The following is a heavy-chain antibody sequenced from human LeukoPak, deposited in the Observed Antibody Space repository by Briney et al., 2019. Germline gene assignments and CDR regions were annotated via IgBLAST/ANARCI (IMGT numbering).Heavy chain of an antibody. V-gene: IGHV4-39*01. D-gene: IGHD3-3*01. Sequence: SETLSLTCTVSGGSISSSSYYWGWIRQPPGKGLEWIGSIYYSGSTYYNPSLKSRVTISVDTSKNQFSLKLSSVTAADTAVYYCARVYYDFWSGSEHDAFDIWGQGTMVTVSS. CDR3: ARVYYDFWSGSEHDAFDI. CDR1: GGSISSSSYY. CDR2: IYYSGST. J-gene: IGHJ3*02.